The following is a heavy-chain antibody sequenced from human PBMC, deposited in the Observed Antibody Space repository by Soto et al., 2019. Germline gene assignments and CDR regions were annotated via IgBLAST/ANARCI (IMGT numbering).Heavy chain of an antibody. Sequence: PGESLKISCKGSGYSFTSYWIGWVRQMPGKGLEWMGIIYPGDSDTRYSPSFQGQVTISVDKSISTAYLQWSSLKASDTAMYYCARRAYYYDSSGYYYLGYFDYWGQGTLVTVSS. J-gene: IGHJ4*02. CDR1: GYSFTSYW. CDR3: ARRAYYYDSSGYYYLGYFDY. CDR2: IYPGDSDT. V-gene: IGHV5-51*01. D-gene: IGHD3-22*01.